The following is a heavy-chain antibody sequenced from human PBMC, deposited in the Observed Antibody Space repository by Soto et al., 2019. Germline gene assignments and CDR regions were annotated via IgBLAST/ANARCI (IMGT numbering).Heavy chain of an antibody. V-gene: IGHV1-69*04. CDR1: GYTFTSYD. D-gene: IGHD2-2*01. CDR2: IIPILGIA. Sequence: SVKVSCKASGYTFTSYDMHWVRQAPGQGLEWMGRIIPILGIANYAQKFQGRVTITADKSTSTAYMELSSLRSEDTAVYYCARGCSSTSCALDYWGQGTLVTVSS. CDR3: ARGCSSTSCALDY. J-gene: IGHJ4*02.